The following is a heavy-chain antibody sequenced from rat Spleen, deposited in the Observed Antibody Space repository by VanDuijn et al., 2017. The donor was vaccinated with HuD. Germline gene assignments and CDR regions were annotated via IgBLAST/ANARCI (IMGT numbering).Heavy chain of an antibody. CDR2: INYDGSST. V-gene: IGHV5-25*01. CDR3: ARLGYDGTYYPDW. Sequence: EVQLVESGGGLVQPGRSMKLSCAASGFTFSNYDMAWVRQAPTKGLEWVASINYDGSSTYYRDSAKGRFTISRDNAKSTLYLQMDSLRSEDTATYYCARLGYDGTYYPDWWGQGVMVTVSS. J-gene: IGHJ2*01. D-gene: IGHD1-12*02. CDR1: GFTFSNYD.